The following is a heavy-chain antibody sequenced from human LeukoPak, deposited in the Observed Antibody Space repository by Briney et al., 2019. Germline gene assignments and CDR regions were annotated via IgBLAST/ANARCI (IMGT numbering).Heavy chain of an antibody. CDR3: ARDADGNFDY. CDR2: IYTSGST. J-gene: IGHJ4*02. V-gene: IGHV4-61*02. CDR1: GGSISSGSYY. Sequence: SQTLSLTCTVSGGSISSGSYYWSWIRQPAGKGLEWIGRIYTSGSTNYNPSLKSRVTISVDTSKNQFSLKLSSVTAADTAVYYCARDADGNFDYWGQGILVTVSS.